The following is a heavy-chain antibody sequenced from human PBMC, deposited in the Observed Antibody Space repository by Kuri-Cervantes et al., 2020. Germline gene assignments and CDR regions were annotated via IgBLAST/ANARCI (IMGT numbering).Heavy chain of an antibody. D-gene: IGHD2-2*01. CDR2: IWYDGSNK. CDR1: GFTFSSYG. Sequence: GGSLRLSCAASGFTFSSYGMHWVRQAPGKGLEWVAVIWYDGSNKYYADSVKGRFTISRDNSKNTLYLQMNSLRAEDTAVYYCAKLGYCSSTSCHNFDYWGQGTLVTVSS. V-gene: IGHV3-33*06. J-gene: IGHJ4*02. CDR3: AKLGYCSSTSCHNFDY.